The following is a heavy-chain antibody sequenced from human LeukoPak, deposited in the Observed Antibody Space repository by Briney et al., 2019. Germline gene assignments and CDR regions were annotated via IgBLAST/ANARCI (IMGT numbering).Heavy chain of an antibody. Sequence: PSETLSLTCTVSGGAISSGDYYWSWIRQPPGKGLEWIGYSYYSGNTYYNPSLKRRVTISMDTSKNQFSLKLNSMTAADTAVYYCATAPYEYIWGTYRTNWFDPWGQGTLVTVSS. D-gene: IGHD3-16*02. V-gene: IGHV4-30-4*01. CDR3: ATAPYEYIWGTYRTNWFDP. CDR2: SYYSGNT. CDR1: GGAISSGDYY. J-gene: IGHJ5*02.